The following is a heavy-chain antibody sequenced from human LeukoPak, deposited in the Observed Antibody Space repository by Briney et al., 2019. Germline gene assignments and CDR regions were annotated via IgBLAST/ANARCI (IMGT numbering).Heavy chain of an antibody. CDR1: GGSISSSSYY. CDR2: IYYSGST. Sequence: PSETLSLTCTVSGGSISSSSYYWGWIRQPPGKGLEWIGSIYYSGSTYYNPSLKSRVTISVDTSKNQFSLKLSSVTAADTAVYYCARGCGYCGSTSCYAGWFDPWGQGTLVTVSS. CDR3: ARGCGYCGSTSCYAGWFDP. J-gene: IGHJ5*02. V-gene: IGHV4-39*07. D-gene: IGHD2-2*01.